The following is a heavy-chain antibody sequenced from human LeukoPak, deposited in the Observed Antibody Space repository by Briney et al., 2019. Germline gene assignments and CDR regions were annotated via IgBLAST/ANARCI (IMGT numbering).Heavy chain of an antibody. J-gene: IGHJ4*02. CDR1: GGSFSGYY. CDR2: INHSGST. V-gene: IGHV4-34*01. Sequence: SETLSLTCAVYGGSFSGYYWSWIRQPPGKGLEWIGEINHSGSTNYNPSLKSRVTISVDTSKNQFSLKLSSVTAADTVVYYCASRYYGSGSYYKGLSRGYYFDYWGQGTLVTVSS. CDR3: ASRYYGSGSYYKGLSRGYYFDY. D-gene: IGHD3-10*01.